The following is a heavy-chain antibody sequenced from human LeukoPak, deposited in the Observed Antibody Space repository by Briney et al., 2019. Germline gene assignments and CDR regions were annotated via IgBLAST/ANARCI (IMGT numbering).Heavy chain of an antibody. V-gene: IGHV1-2*02. J-gene: IGHJ4*02. CDR2: INPNSGGT. D-gene: IGHD6-13*01. CDR3: ARSSRGNIAAAFNFDY. Sequence: ASVKVSCKASGYTFTGYYMHWVRQAPGQGLEWMGWINPNSGGTNYAQKFQGGVTMTRDTSISTAYMELSRLRSDDTAVYYCARSSRGNIAAAFNFDYWGQGTLVTVSS. CDR1: GYTFTGYY.